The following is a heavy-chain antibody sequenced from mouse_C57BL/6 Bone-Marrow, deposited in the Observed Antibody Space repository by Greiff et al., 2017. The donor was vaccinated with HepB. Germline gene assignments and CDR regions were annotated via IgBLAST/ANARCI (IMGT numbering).Heavy chain of an antibody. V-gene: IGHV1-69*01. CDR2: IDPSDSYT. J-gene: IGHJ1*03. CDR1: GYTFTSYW. CDR3: ASRRHYYGSSYPSYWYFDV. D-gene: IGHD1-1*01. Sequence: QVQLQQPGAELVMPGASVKLSCKASGYTFTSYWMHWVKQRPGQGLEWIGEIDPSDSYTNYNQKFKGKSTLTVDKSSSTAYMQLSSLTSEGSAVYYCASRRHYYGSSYPSYWYFDVWGTGTTVTVSS.